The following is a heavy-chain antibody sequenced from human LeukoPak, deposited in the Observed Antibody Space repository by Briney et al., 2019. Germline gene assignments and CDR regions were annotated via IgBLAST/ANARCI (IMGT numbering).Heavy chain of an antibody. CDR2: IYYSGGT. Sequence: SETLSLTCTVSGGSISSYYWSWIRQSPGKGLEWIGYIYYSGGTNYNPSLNSRVTISVDKSKNQSSLKLSSVTAADTAVYYCARDPDYGAGAKMDVWGQGTTVTVFS. CDR1: GGSISSYY. V-gene: IGHV4-59*12. J-gene: IGHJ6*02. CDR3: ARDPDYGAGAKMDV. D-gene: IGHD4-17*01.